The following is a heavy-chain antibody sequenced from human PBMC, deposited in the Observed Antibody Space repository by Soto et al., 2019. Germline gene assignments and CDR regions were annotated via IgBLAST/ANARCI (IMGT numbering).Heavy chain of an antibody. Sequence: VKVSCKASGYTFTGYYMHWVRQAPGQGLEWMGWINPNSGGTNYAQKFQGWVTMTRDTSISTAYMELSRLRSDDTAVYYCARGPYSSPPPNWFDPWGQGTLVTVSS. CDR3: ARGPYSSPPPNWFDP. D-gene: IGHD6-13*01. CDR1: GYTFTGYY. V-gene: IGHV1-2*04. J-gene: IGHJ5*02. CDR2: INPNSGGT.